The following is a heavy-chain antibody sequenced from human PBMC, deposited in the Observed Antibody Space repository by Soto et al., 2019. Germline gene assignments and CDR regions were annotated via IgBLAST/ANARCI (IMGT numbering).Heavy chain of an antibody. CDR3: ARGGGSSWDQLFDY. CDR1: GGSIGNYH. J-gene: IGHJ4*02. Sequence: SETLSLTCTVSGGSIGNYHWNWIRQPPGERLEWIGYIHSSGTANYNPSLKSRITISVDTSQNLFSLRLSPVTAADTAVYYCARGGGSSWDQLFDYWGQGSPVTVSS. CDR2: IHSSGTA. V-gene: IGHV4-59*08. D-gene: IGHD6-13*01.